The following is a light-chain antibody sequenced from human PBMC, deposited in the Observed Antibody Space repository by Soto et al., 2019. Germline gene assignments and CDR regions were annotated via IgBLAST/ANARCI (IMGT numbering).Light chain of an antibody. CDR1: QSVSSNY. J-gene: IGKJ1*01. V-gene: IGKV3-20*01. CDR2: GAS. CDR3: HQYGSSPSWT. Sequence: EIVLTQSPGTLSLSPGKRATLSCRASQSVSSNYLAWYQQKPGQAPRLLIYGASSRAAGIPDRFSGSGSGTDFTLTISRLEPEDFAVYYCHQYGSSPSWTFGPGTKVDIK.